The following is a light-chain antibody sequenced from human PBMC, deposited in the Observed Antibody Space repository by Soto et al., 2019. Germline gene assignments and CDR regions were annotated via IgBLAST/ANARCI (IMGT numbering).Light chain of an antibody. CDR1: QSVRNNY. CDR2: GAS. V-gene: IGKV3-20*01. Sequence: EIVMTQSPATLSVSPGERATLSCRASQSVRNNYLAWYQQKPGQAPRLLIYGASSRATGIPDRFSGSGSGTDFTLTISRLEPEDFAVYYCQQYGSSPPTFGQGTRLEIK. J-gene: IGKJ5*01. CDR3: QQYGSSPPT.